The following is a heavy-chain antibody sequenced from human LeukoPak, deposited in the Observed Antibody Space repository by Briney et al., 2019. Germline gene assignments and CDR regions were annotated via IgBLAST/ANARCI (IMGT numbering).Heavy chain of an antibody. J-gene: IGHJ4*02. V-gene: IGHV3-49*04. Sequence: GSLRLSCTASGFTFGDYAMSGVRQAPGKGLEWVSFIRREAYGGTTEYAASVKGRFSISRDDSKSIAYLQMNSLKTEDTAVYYCTTELVGAVHWGQGTLVTVSS. D-gene: IGHD1-26*01. CDR3: TTELVGAVH. CDR1: GFTFGDYA. CDR2: IRREAYGGTT.